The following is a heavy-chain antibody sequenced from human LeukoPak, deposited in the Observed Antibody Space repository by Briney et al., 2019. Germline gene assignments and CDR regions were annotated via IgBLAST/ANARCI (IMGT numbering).Heavy chain of an antibody. CDR1: GFTFSSYA. V-gene: IGHV3-23*01. Sequence: PGGSLRLSCAASGFTFSSYAMSWVRQAPGKGLEWVSAISGSGGSTYYADSVKGRFTISRDNSKNTLYLQMNSLRAEDTAVYYCAKASRGYGDYDYFDYWGQGTLVTVSS. CDR2: ISGSGGST. D-gene: IGHD4-17*01. CDR3: AKASRGYGDYDYFDY. J-gene: IGHJ4*02.